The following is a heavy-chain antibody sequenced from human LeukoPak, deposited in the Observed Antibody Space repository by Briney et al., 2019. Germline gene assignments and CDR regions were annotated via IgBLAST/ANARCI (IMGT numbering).Heavy chain of an antibody. CDR3: AREGNYGDYEGFDY. CDR2: INPNSGGT. D-gene: IGHD4-17*01. CDR1: GYTFTGYY. V-gene: IGHV1-2*02. Sequence: ASVKVSCKASGYTFTGYYMHWVRQAPGQGLEWVGWINPNSGGTNYAQKFQGRVTMTRDTSISTAYMELSRLRSDDTAVYYCAREGNYGDYEGFDYWGQGTLVTVSS. J-gene: IGHJ4*02.